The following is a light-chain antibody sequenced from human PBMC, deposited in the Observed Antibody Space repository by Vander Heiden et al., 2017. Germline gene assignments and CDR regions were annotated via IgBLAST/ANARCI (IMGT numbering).Light chain of an antibody. CDR1: TSDDGLYNS. J-gene: IGLJ2*01. Sequence: SALPQHAPVSGPPGQPLTISCIGTTSDDGLYNSVSWYQQHPGKAPKLMLYDVTSRPSGVSKRFSGSKSGNTASLTISGLQTEDEADYYCSSFKSGSTLVVFGGGTKLTVL. CDR2: DVT. V-gene: IGLV2-14*03. CDR3: SSFKSGSTLVV.